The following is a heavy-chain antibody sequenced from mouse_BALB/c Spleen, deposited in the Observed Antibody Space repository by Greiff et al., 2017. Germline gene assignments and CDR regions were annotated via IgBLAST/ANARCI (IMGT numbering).Heavy chain of an antibody. CDR3: ASPIYYGNYRSLAY. CDR1: GFAFSSYD. CDR2: ISSGGGST. D-gene: IGHD2-1*01. V-gene: IGHV5-12-1*01. Sequence: EVKLQESGGGLVKPGGSLKLSCAASGFAFSSYDMSWVRQTPEKRLEWVAYISSGGGSTYYPDTVKGRFTISRDNAKNTLYLQMSSLKSEDTAMYYCASPIYYGNYRSLAYWGQGTLVTVSA. J-gene: IGHJ3*01.